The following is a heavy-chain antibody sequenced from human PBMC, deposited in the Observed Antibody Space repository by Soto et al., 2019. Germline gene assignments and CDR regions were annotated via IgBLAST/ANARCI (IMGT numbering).Heavy chain of an antibody. V-gene: IGHV3-23*01. CDR3: AKNQGVELVPLATVDWFDP. Sequence: QPGGSLRLSCAASGFIFENFGMSLVRQAPGKGLEWISSISGSGFKKYYADSVRGRFTISRYNSKSTVYLELNNLSAEDTAVYHCAKNQGVELVPLATVDWFDPWGQGSAVTVSS. CDR1: GFIFENFG. CDR2: ISGSGFKK. D-gene: IGHD1-26*01. J-gene: IGHJ5*02.